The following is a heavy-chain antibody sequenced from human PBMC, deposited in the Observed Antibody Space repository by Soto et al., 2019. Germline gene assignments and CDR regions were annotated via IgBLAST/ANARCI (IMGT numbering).Heavy chain of an antibody. CDR2: INNDGSST. Sequence: GGSLRLSCAASGFTFSNYWMHWVRQAPGKGLVWVSRINNDGSSTNYADSVKGRFTISRDNAKNTLSLQMNTLRAEDTAVYYCARGAPGSATSNSGFVFTWGQGTLVTVSS. D-gene: IGHD2-2*01. V-gene: IGHV3-74*01. CDR1: GFTFSNYW. J-gene: IGHJ5*02. CDR3: ARGAPGSATSNSGFVFT.